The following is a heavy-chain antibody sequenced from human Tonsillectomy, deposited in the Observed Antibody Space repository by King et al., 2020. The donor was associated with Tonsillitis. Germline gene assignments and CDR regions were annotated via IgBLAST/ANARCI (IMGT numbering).Heavy chain of an antibody. Sequence: VQLVESGAEVKKPGESLKISCTGSGYTFTNYWIGWVRQMPGKGLEWMGIIYPRDSDTRYSPSFQGQVTISADKSINTAYMQWSSLKASDTAMYYCARPRVVVVAAAKAWYFDLWGRGTLVTVSS. J-gene: IGHJ2*01. CDR3: ARPRVVVVAAAKAWYFDL. V-gene: IGHV5-51*01. D-gene: IGHD2-2*01. CDR1: GYTFTNYW. CDR2: IYPRDSDT.